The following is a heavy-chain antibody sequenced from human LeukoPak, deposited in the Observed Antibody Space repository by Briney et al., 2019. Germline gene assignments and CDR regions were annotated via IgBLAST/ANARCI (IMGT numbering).Heavy chain of an antibody. V-gene: IGHV3-53*01. Sequence: PGGSLRLSCAASGFTFSSYSMSWVRQAPGKGLEWVSVIYSGGSTHYADSVKGRFTISRDNSKNTLYLQMNSLRAEDTAVYYCARGFYDSSGFRPYFDYWGQGILVTVSS. J-gene: IGHJ4*02. CDR3: ARGFYDSSGFRPYFDY. CDR1: GFTFSSYS. D-gene: IGHD3-22*01. CDR2: IYSGGST.